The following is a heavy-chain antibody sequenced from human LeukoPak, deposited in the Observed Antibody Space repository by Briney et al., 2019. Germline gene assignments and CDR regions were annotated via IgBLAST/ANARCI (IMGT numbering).Heavy chain of an antibody. V-gene: IGHV1-69*06. Sequence: SVKVSCKASGGTFSSYAISWVRQAPGQGLEWMGGIIPIFGTANYAQKFQGRVTITADKSTSTAYMELSSLRSEDTAVYYCARGGYDILTGYYNPSLNWFDPWGQGTLVIVSS. CDR2: IIPIFGTA. CDR1: GGTFSSYA. D-gene: IGHD3-9*01. CDR3: ARGGYDILTGYYNPSLNWFDP. J-gene: IGHJ5*02.